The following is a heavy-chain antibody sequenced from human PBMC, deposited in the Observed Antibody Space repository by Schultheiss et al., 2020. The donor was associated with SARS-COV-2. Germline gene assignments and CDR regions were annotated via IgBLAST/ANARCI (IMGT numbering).Heavy chain of an antibody. Sequence: ASVKVSCKASGYTFTSYYMHWVRQAPGQGLEWMGIINPSGGSTSYAQKFQGRVTMTRDTSTSTVYMELSSLRSEDTAVYYCAREPISTYYDFWSGSNWFDPWGQGTLVTVSS. V-gene: IGHV1-46*01. CDR1: GYTFTSYY. CDR2: INPSGGST. CDR3: AREPISTYYDFWSGSNWFDP. J-gene: IGHJ5*02. D-gene: IGHD3-3*01.